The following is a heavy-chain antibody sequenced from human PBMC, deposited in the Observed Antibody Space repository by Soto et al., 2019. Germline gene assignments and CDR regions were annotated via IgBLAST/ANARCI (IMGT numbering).Heavy chain of an antibody. CDR3: GRNVFTAMVSWLPDY. Sequence: PGESLKTSCKCSGYSFTSYWISWVRQRPGKGLEWRGRIDPSDSYTNYSPSFQGHVTISADKTISTAYLQWSSLKASDTAMYYCGRNVFTAMVSWLPDYWGQGTLVTVSS. D-gene: IGHD5-18*01. V-gene: IGHV5-10-1*01. J-gene: IGHJ4*02. CDR2: IDPSDSYT. CDR1: GYSFTSYW.